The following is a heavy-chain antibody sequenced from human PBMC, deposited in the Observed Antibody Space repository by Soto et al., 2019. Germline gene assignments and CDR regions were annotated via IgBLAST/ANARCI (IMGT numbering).Heavy chain of an antibody. CDR1: GYTFTSYG. D-gene: IGHD2-15*01. Sequence: ASVKVSCKASGYTFTSYGISWVRQAPGQGLEWMGWISAYNGNTNYAQKLQGRVTMTTDTSTSTAYMELRSLRSDDTAVYYCARNRTPCRLGYCSGGSCYPVDYWGQGTLVTVSS. CDR3: ARNRTPCRLGYCSGGSCYPVDY. J-gene: IGHJ4*02. V-gene: IGHV1-18*01. CDR2: ISAYNGNT.